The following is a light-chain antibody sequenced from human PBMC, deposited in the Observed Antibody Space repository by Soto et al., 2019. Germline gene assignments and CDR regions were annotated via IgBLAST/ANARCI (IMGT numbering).Light chain of an antibody. J-gene: IGKJ4*01. Sequence: EIVLTQSPGTLSLSPGERATLSCRASQSVSSSYLAWYQQKPGQAPRLLIYGASSRATGIPDRFSGSGSGTDFTLNISRLEPEDFAVYYCQQYGSSPLTFGGGTKVEIQ. CDR2: GAS. V-gene: IGKV3-20*01. CDR1: QSVSSSY. CDR3: QQYGSSPLT.